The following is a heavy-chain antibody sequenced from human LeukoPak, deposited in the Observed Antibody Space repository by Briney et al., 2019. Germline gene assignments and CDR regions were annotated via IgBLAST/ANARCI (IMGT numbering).Heavy chain of an antibody. D-gene: IGHD6-6*01. CDR1: GYSISSGYY. CDR2: IYHSGST. V-gene: IGHV4-38-2*02. J-gene: IGHJ4*02. CDR3: AVGGSSSVDY. Sequence: PSETLSLTCTVSGYSISSGYYWGWIRQPPGKGLEWIGGIYHSGSTYYNPSLKSRVTISVDTSKNQFSLKLSSVTAADTAVYYCAVGGSSSVDYWGRGTLVTVSS.